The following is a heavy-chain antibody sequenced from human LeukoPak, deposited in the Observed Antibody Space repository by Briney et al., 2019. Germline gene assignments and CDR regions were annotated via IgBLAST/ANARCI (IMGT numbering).Heavy chain of an antibody. J-gene: IGHJ6*02. CDR1: GYTLTELS. Sequence: ASVKVSCKVSGYTLTELSMHWVRQAPGKGLEWMGGFDPEDGETIYAQKFQGRVTMTEDTSTDTAYMELSSLRSEDTAVYYCATRRPYSSGRYEKVTYYYYGMDVWGQGTTVTVSS. CDR2: FDPEDGET. CDR3: ATRRPYSSGRYEKVTYYYYGMDV. D-gene: IGHD6-19*01. V-gene: IGHV1-24*01.